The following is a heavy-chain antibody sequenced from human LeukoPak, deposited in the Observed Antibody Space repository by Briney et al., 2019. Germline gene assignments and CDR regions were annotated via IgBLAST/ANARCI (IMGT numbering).Heavy chain of an antibody. CDR2: IIPIFGTA. CDR3: ARGWGNYYGSGSYFDY. J-gene: IGHJ4*02. D-gene: IGHD3-10*01. Sequence: SVKVSCKASGGTFSSYAISWVRQTPGQGLEWMGGIIPIFGTANYAQKFQGRVTITADESTSTAYMELSSLRSEDTAVYYCARGWGNYYGSGSYFDYWGQGTLVTVSS. CDR1: GGTFSSYA. V-gene: IGHV1-69*13.